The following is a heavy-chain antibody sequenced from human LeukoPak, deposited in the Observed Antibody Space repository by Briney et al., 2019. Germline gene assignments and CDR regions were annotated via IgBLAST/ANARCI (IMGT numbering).Heavy chain of an antibody. CDR1: GYTFTSYD. CDR3: ARGGHYYDSSGYEAAFDI. D-gene: IGHD3-22*01. CDR2: MNPNSGNT. V-gene: IGHV1-8*01. J-gene: IGHJ3*02. Sequence: ASVKVSCKASGYTFTSYDINWVRQATGQGLEWMGWMNPNSGNTGYAQKFQGRVTMTRNTSISTAYMELGSLRSEDTAVYYCARGGHYYDSSGYEAAFDIWGQGTMVTVSS.